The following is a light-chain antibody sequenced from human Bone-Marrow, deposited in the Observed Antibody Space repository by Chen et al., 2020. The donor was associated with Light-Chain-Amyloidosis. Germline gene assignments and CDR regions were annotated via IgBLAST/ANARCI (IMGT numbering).Light chain of an antibody. Sequence: SYELTQPPSVSVSPGQTARITCSGDDLPTKYAYWYQQKPGQAPVLGIHRDTERPSGISERFSGSRSGTAATLTISGVQAEDEADYHCQSADSSGTCGVRFGGGTKLTVL. CDR1: DLPTKY. V-gene: IGLV3-25*03. J-gene: IGLJ2*01. CDR3: QSADSSGTCGVR. CDR2: RDT.